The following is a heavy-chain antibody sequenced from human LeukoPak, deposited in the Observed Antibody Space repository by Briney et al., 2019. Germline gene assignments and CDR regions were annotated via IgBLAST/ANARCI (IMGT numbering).Heavy chain of an antibody. CDR3: ARRGLDSAYVPDSFDM. CDR1: GGSISSSSFY. D-gene: IGHD5-12*01. J-gene: IGHJ3*02. CDR2: IYYSGST. V-gene: IGHV4-39*01. Sequence: SETLSLTCTVSGGSISSSSFYWGWIRQPPGKGLEWIGSIYYSGSTFYNPSLKSRVTISVDTSKNQFSLKLSSVAAADTAVYYCARRGLDSAYVPDSFDMWGQGTMVTDSS.